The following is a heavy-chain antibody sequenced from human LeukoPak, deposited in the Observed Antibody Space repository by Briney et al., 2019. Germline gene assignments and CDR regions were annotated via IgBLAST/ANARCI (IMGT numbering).Heavy chain of an antibody. V-gene: IGHV4-59*08. CDR2: IDYSGTT. CDR3: ARTAYYYDTSGYNWYFAL. J-gene: IGHJ2*01. D-gene: IGHD3-22*01. CDR1: GGSISDYY. Sequence: SETLSLTCTVSGGSISDYYGSWIRQPPGKGLEWIGYIDYSGTTKYNPSLKSRVTLSVDTSKNQFSLNLSSVTAADTAVYYCARTAYYYDTSGYNWYFALWGRGTLVTVSS.